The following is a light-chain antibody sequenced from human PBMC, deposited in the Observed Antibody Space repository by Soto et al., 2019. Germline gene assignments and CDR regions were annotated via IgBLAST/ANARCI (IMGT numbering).Light chain of an antibody. CDR3: QSDDSSNVV. V-gene: IGLV6-57*03. CDR2: ENY. Sequence: NFLLTQPHSVSESPGKTVTISCTRSSGSIASSYVQWYQQRPGSAPTTIIYENYQRPSGVPDRFSGSIDGSSNSATLTVSGLENEDEADYYCQSDDSSNVVFGEGTKLTVL. CDR1: SGSIASSY. J-gene: IGLJ3*02.